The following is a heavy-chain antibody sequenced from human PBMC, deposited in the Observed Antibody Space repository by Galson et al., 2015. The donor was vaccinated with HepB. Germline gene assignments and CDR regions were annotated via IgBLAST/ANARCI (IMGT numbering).Heavy chain of an antibody. Sequence: ETLSLTCTVSGYSISSGYYWGWIRQPPGKGLEWIANTYHSGSTYYNPSLKSRVTISVDTSKNQFSLKVTSVTAADTAVYYCARGDYDYSYFGYWGQGTLVTVSS. J-gene: IGHJ4*02. D-gene: IGHD5-12*01. V-gene: IGHV4-38-2*02. CDR2: TYHSGST. CDR3: ARGDYDYSYFGY. CDR1: GYSISSGYY.